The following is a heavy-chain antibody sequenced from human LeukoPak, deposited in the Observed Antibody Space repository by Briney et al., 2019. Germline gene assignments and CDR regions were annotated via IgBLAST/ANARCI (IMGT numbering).Heavy chain of an antibody. CDR1: GFTPSNCA. CDR3: ARDTHVLRFLEWLLPHYFDY. V-gene: IGHV3-21*01. J-gene: IGHJ4*02. Sequence: GGSLRLSCAGSGFTPSNCAMSWVRQAPGKGLEWVSSISSSSSYIYYADSVKGRFTISRDNAKNSLYLQMNSLRAEDTAVYYCARDTHVLRFLEWLLPHYFDYWGQGTLVTVPS. D-gene: IGHD3-3*01. CDR2: ISSSSSYI.